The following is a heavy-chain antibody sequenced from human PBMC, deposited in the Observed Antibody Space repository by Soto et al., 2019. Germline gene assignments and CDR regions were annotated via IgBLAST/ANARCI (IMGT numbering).Heavy chain of an antibody. CDR1: GYTFTGYY. Sequence: ASVKVSCKASGYTFTGYYMHWVRQAPGQGLEWMGWINPNSGGTNYAQKFQGRVTMTRDTSISTAYMELSGLRSDDTAVYYCARVRGIAVAGRLTFYGMDVWGQGTTVTVSS. J-gene: IGHJ6*02. D-gene: IGHD6-19*01. CDR2: INPNSGGT. CDR3: ARVRGIAVAGRLTFYGMDV. V-gene: IGHV1-2*02.